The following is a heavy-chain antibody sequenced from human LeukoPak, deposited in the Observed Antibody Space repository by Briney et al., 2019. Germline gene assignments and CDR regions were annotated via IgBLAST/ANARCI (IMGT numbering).Heavy chain of an antibody. Sequence: GGSLRLSCAASGFTFSNYWMHWVRQAPGKGLVWVSRVSTDGNRTDYAVAVKGRFTISRENAKNTLYLQMNSLRAEDTAVYYCARGYGSPDFWGQGTLVTVSS. CDR2: VSTDGNRT. V-gene: IGHV3-74*01. J-gene: IGHJ4*02. CDR1: GFTFSNYW. D-gene: IGHD2-15*01. CDR3: ARGYGSPDF.